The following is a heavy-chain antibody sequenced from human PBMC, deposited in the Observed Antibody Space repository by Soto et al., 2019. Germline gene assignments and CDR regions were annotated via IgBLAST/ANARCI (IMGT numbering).Heavy chain of an antibody. CDR1: GGSFSGYY. Sequence: PSETLSLTCAVYGGSFSGYYWSWIRQPPGKGLEWIGEINHSGNTNYNPSLKSRVTISVDTSKNQFSLKLSSVTAADTAVYYCARGGRTVTTDYYYYMDVWGKGTTVTVSS. J-gene: IGHJ6*03. V-gene: IGHV4-34*01. CDR2: INHSGNT. CDR3: ARGGRTVTTDYYYYMDV. D-gene: IGHD4-17*01.